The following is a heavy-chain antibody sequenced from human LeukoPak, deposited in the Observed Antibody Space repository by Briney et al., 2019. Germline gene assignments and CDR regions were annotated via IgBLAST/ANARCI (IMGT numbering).Heavy chain of an antibody. CDR3: ARLYCSSTSCYPSYFDY. CDR2: IYYSGST. J-gene: IGHJ4*02. V-gene: IGHV4-31*03. Sequence: PSETLSLTCTVSGGSISSGGYYWSWIRQHPGNGLEWIGYIYYSGSTYYNPSLKSRVTISVDTSKNQFSLRLSSVTAADTAVYYCARLYCSSTSCYPSYFDYWGQGTLVTVSS. CDR1: GGSISSGGYY. D-gene: IGHD2-2*01.